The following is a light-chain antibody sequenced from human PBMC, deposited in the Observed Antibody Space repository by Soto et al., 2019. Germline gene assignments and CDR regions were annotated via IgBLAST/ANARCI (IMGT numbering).Light chain of an antibody. CDR3: QRYGSSPPT. CDR2: GAS. CDR1: QSFAISY. J-gene: IGKJ1*01. Sequence: VLKQSPVTLSLAPCKRGTLSCSGSQSFAISYLAWYQQKPGQAPRLLIYGASNRATGIPDRFSGSGSGTDFTLTISRLEPEDFAVHFCQRYGSSPPTFGQGTKVDIK. V-gene: IGKV3-20*01.